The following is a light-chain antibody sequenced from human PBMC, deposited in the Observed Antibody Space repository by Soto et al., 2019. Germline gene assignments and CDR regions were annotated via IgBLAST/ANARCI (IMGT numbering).Light chain of an antibody. V-gene: IGLV7-46*01. J-gene: IGLJ2*01. Sequence: QAVVTQEPSLSVSPGGTVTLTCGSRTGAVTSGHYPYWFQQKPGQAPRTLIYDTSNKHSWTPARFSGSLLGGKAALTLSGAQPEDEAEYYCLRSYRGARPVVFGGGTKLTVL. CDR1: TGAVTSGHY. CDR2: DTS. CDR3: LRSYRGARPVV.